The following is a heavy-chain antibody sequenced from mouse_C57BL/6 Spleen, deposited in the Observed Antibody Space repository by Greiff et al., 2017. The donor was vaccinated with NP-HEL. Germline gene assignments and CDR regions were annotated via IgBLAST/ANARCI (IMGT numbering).Heavy chain of an antibody. J-gene: IGHJ1*03. D-gene: IGHD2-4*01. CDR3: ARGGDYDGYWYFDV. CDR1: GFTFSDYY. V-gene: IGHV5-16*01. CDR2: INYDGSST. Sequence: DVMLVESEGGLVQPGSSMKLSCTASGFTFSDYYMAWVRQVPEKGLEWVANINYDGSSTYYPDSLKSRFIISRDNAKNILYLQMGSLKSEDTATYCCARGGDYDGYWYFDVWGTGTTVTVSS.